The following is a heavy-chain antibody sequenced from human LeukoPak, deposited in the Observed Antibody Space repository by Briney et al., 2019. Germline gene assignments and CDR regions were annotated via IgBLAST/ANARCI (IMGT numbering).Heavy chain of an antibody. CDR1: GGSISSYY. J-gene: IGHJ4*02. Sequence: SETLSLTCTVSGGSISSYYWSWIRQPPGKGLEWIGSIYHSGSTYYNPSLKSRVTISVDTSKNQFSLKLSSVTAADTAVYYCARVVNYGSGSYSAIDYWGQGTLVTVSS. CDR2: IYHSGST. V-gene: IGHV4-38-2*02. D-gene: IGHD3-10*01. CDR3: ARVVNYGSGSYSAIDY.